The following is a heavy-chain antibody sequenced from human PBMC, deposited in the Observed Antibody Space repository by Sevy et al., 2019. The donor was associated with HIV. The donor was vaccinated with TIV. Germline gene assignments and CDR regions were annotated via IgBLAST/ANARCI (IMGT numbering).Heavy chain of an antibody. V-gene: IGHV3-23*01. J-gene: IGHJ4*02. CDR1: GFIFNSYT. Sequence: GGSLRLSCAASGFIFNSYTMNWVRQALGKGLEWVSAISGSGGSTYYADSVKGRFTISRDNSRNMVDLQMNSLRVEDTAVYYCAKGYGSGSPPDNWGQGTLVTVSS. CDR2: ISGSGGST. CDR3: AKGYGSGSPPDN. D-gene: IGHD3-10*01.